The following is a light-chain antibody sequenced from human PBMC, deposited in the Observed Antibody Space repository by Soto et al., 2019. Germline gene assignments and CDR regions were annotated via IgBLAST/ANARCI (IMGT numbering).Light chain of an antibody. V-gene: IGLV2-14*01. J-gene: IGLJ1*01. CDR3: SSYTTRSTRV. CDR2: AVT. Sequence: QSVLTQPASVSGSPGQSITISCTGTRIDVGAYNYVSWYQQYPGKAPKLIIYAVTDRPSGVSHRFSGSKSGNTASLTISGLQAEDEADYYCSSYTTRSTRVFGTGTKVTVL. CDR1: RIDVGAYNY.